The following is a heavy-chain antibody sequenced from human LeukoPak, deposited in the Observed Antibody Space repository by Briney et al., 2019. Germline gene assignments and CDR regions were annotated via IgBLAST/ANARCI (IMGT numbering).Heavy chain of an antibody. CDR2: LFYSGNT. D-gene: IGHD4-17*01. Sequence: PSETLSLTCTVSGVSYSSSGYYWGCFRQPPGKGLEWVGSLFYSGNTYYNPSLKSRVTISVDTSKNHFSLKLRSVTAADTAVYYCARGLNRNDYGDYGYWGQGTLVTVSS. CDR3: ARGLNRNDYGDYGY. CDR1: GVSYSSSGYY. V-gene: IGHV4-39*07. J-gene: IGHJ4*02.